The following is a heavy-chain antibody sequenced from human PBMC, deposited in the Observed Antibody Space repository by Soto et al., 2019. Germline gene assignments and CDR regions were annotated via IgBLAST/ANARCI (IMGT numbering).Heavy chain of an antibody. CDR1: GDSVSSNSAA. CDR2: TYYKSKWYN. V-gene: IGHV6-1*01. J-gene: IGHJ6*03. D-gene: IGHD1-20*01. CDR3: TRARYGWNRSPPYYYMDV. Sequence: PSQTLSLTCAISGDSVSSNSAAWNWIRQSPSRGLEWLGRTYYKSKWYNDYAVSVKSRMTINPDTSKNQLSLQLKSVTPDDTAVYFCTRARYGWNRSPPYYYMDVWGKGTTVTVSS.